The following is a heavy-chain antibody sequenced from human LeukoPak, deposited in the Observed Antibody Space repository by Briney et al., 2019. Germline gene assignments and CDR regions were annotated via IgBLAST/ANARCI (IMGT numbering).Heavy chain of an antibody. CDR1: GGSFSGYY. D-gene: IGHD4-4*01. CDR2: INHSGST. V-gene: IGHV4-34*01. CDR3: ASITVENWFDP. J-gene: IGHJ5*02. Sequence: SETLSLTCAVYGGSFSGYYWSWIRQPPGKGLEWIWEINHSGSTNYNPSLKSRVTISVDTSKNQFSLKLSSVTAADTAVYYCASITVENWFDPWGQGTLVTVSS.